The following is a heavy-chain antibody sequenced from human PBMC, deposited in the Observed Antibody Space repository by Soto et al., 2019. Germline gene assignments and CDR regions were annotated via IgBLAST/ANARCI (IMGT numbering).Heavy chain of an antibody. CDR2: TSGDGRIM. D-gene: IGHD6-25*01. Sequence: LRLSCAASGFTFSSYPMHWVRQVPGKALQHVSSTSGDGRIMYYLDFVKGRFTISRDNSENTLYLQMGSLRTEDMAVYYCARGRAAYYFDYWGQGALVTVSS. CDR1: GFTFSSYP. J-gene: IGHJ4*02. CDR3: ARGRAAYYFDY. V-gene: IGHV3-64*02.